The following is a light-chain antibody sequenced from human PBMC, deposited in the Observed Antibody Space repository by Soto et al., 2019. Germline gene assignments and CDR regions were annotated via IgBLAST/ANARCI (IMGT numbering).Light chain of an antibody. J-gene: IGKJ1*01. CDR3: QQYNTYSWT. Sequence: EIVLTQSPGTLSLSPVERASFSCMASQSVSSSYLAWYQQKPGQAPRLLIYGASSRATGIPDRFSGSGSGTEFALTISSLQPDDFATYYCQQYNTYSWTFGPGTKVDIK. V-gene: IGKV3-20*01. CDR2: GAS. CDR1: QSVSSSY.